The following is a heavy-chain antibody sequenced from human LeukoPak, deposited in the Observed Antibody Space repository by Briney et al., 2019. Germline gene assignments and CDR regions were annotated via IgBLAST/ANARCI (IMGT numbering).Heavy chain of an antibody. V-gene: IGHV3-13*01. Sequence: PGGSLRLSCAASGFTFSSYDMHWVRQATGKGLEWVSAIGTAGDTYYPGSVKGRFTISRENAKNSLYLQMNSLRAGDTAVYYCARAGWKSYLVRTYYFDYWGQGTLVTVSS. CDR1: GFTFSSYD. CDR2: IGTAGDT. CDR3: ARAGWKSYLVRTYYFDY. D-gene: IGHD1-26*01. J-gene: IGHJ4*02.